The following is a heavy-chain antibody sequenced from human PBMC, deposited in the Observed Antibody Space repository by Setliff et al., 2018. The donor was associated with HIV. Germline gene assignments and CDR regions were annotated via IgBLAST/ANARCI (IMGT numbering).Heavy chain of an antibody. CDR2: FSGSGGRT. V-gene: IGHV3-23*01. CDR3: ADPPSGF. CDR1: GFTFTNYG. D-gene: IGHD3-10*01. Sequence: PGGSLRLSCAASGFTFTNYGMSWVRQAPGKGLEWVSLFSGSGGRTFYAGSVRGRFTVSRDNAKNSLPLQMNSLRVEDTAVYYCADPPSGFWGQGTLVTVSS. J-gene: IGHJ4*02.